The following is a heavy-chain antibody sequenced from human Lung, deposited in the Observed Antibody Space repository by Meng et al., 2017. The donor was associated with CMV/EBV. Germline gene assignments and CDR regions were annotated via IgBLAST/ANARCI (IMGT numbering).Heavy chain of an antibody. V-gene: IGHV3-23*01. J-gene: IGHJ4*02. CDR1: GFTFSSYA. D-gene: IGHD6-13*01. CDR3: AKYIAAAGILSVYFDY. Sequence: GESLKISCPASGFTFSSYAMSWVRQAPGKGLEWVSAISGSGGSTYYADSVKGRFTISRDNSKNTLYLQMNSLRAEDTAVYYCAKYIAAAGILSVYFDYWGQGTXVTVSS. CDR2: ISGSGGST.